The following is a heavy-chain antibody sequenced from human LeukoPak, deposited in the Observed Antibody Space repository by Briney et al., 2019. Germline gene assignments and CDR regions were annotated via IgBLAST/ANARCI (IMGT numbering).Heavy chain of an antibody. J-gene: IGHJ4*02. CDR3: ASSSGWYYFDY. CDR1: GGSISSYY. Sequence: SETLSLTCTVSGGSISSYYWSWIRQPPGKGLEWIGYIYYSGSTYYNPSLKSRVTISVDTSKNQFSPKLSSVTAADTAVYYCASSSGWYYFDYWGQGTLVTVSS. CDR2: IYYSGST. D-gene: IGHD6-19*01. V-gene: IGHV4-59*06.